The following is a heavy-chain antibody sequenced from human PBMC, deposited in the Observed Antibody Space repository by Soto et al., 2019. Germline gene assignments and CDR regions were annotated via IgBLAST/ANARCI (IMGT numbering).Heavy chain of an antibody. CDR1: GFTFSSYS. V-gene: IGHV3-48*02. D-gene: IGHD6-19*01. CDR2: ISSSSSTI. CDR3: ARDPYSSVWPSDY. Sequence: EVQLGESGGGLVQPGGSLRLSCAASGFTFSSYSMNWVRQAPGQGLEWVSYISSSSSTIYYADSVKGRFTISRDNAKNSLYRQMNSLRDEDKAVYYCARDPYSSVWPSDYWGPGTLVTVSS. J-gene: IGHJ4*02.